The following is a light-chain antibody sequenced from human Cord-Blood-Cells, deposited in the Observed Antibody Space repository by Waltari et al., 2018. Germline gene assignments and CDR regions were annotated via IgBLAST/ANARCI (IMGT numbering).Light chain of an antibody. CDR1: QGISSY. CDR3: QQYYSYPPYT. V-gene: IGKV1-8*01. Sequence: AIRITQSPSSLSASTGDRVTITCRASQGISSYLDWYQQKTGKAPKLLIYAASTLQSGVPSRFSGSGSGTDCTLTISCLQSEDFATYYCQQYYSYPPYTFGQGTKLEIK. CDR2: AAS. J-gene: IGKJ2*01.